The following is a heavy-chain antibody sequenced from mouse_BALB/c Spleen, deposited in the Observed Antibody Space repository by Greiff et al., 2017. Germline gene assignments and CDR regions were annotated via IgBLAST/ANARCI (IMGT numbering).Heavy chain of an antibody. D-gene: IGHD1-1*01. CDR1: GYTFSSYW. V-gene: IGHV1-9*01. CDR3: ARSRYYGSSPFAY. CDR2: ILPGSGST. Sequence: VQLQQSGAELMKPGASVKISCKATGYTFSSYWIEWVKQRPGHGLEWIGEILPGSGSTKYNEKFKGKATFTADTSSNTAYMQLSSLTSEDSAVYYCARSRYYGSSPFAYWGQGTLVTVSA. J-gene: IGHJ3*01.